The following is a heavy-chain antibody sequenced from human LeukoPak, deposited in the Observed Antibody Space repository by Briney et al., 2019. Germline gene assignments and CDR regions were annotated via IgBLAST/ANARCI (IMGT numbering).Heavy chain of an antibody. CDR1: GYSFTSYY. CDR3: ARSAYYESSGYYYGY. Sequence: ASVKVSCKASGYSFTSYYMHWVRQAPGQGLEWMAIINPSGGSTNYAQKFQGRVTMTRDTSTSTVYMELSSLTSEDTAVYYCARSAYYESSGYYYGYWGQGTLVTVSS. CDR2: INPSGGST. V-gene: IGHV1-46*01. J-gene: IGHJ4*02. D-gene: IGHD3-22*01.